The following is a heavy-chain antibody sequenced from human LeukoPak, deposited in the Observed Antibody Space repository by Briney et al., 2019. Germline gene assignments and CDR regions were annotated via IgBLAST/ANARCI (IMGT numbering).Heavy chain of an antibody. D-gene: IGHD4-23*01. V-gene: IGHV3-23*01. J-gene: IGHJ6*03. CDR3: AKIGLLGLIRWYYYMDV. CDR1: GFTFSSYG. Sequence: GGSLRLSCAASGFTFSSYGMSWVRQAPGKGLEWVSAISGSGGSTYYADSVKGRFTISRDNSKNTLYLQMNSLRAEDTAVYYCAKIGLLGLIRWYYYMDVWGKGTTVTISS. CDR2: ISGSGGST.